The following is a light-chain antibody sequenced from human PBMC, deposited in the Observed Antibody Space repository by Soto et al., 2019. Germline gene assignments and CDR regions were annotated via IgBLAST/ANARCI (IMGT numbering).Light chain of an antibody. CDR3: QQRTNWPPT. CDR1: QSVRND. Sequence: EIVLTQSPATLSLSPGERATLSCRASQSVRNDLVWYHQKPGQAPRVLIYSASNRATGIPPRFSGSGSGTDFTLTISSREAEDFAVDYCQQRTNWPPTFGGGTKVE. CDR2: SAS. J-gene: IGKJ4*01. V-gene: IGKV3-11*01.